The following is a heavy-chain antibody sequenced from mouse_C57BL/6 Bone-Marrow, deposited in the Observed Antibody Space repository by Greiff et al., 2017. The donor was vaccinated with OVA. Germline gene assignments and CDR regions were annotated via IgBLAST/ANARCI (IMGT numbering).Heavy chain of an antibody. J-gene: IGHJ3*01. Sequence: DVKLQESGPGLVKPSQSLSLTCSVTGYSITSGYYWNWIRQFPGNKLEWMGYISYDGSNNYNPSLKNRISITRDTSKNQFFLKLNSVTTEDTATYYCAREDYGSSYEDWFAYWGQGTLVTVSA. CDR3: AREDYGSSYEDWFAY. CDR1: GYSITSGYY. CDR2: ISYDGSN. D-gene: IGHD1-1*01. V-gene: IGHV3-6*01.